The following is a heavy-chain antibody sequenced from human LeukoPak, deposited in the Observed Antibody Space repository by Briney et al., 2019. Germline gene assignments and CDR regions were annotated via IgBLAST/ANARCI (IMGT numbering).Heavy chain of an antibody. J-gene: IGHJ4*02. CDR1: GYTFTSYA. CDR3: ARVTSVVVVPAAADY. CDR2: INAGNGNT. D-gene: IGHD2-2*01. Sequence: ASVKVSCKAPGYTFTSYAMHWVRQAPGQRLEWMGWINAGNGNTKYSQKFQGRVTITRDTSASTAYMELRSLRSDDTAVYYCARVTSVVVVPAAADYWGQGTLVTVSS. V-gene: IGHV1-3*01.